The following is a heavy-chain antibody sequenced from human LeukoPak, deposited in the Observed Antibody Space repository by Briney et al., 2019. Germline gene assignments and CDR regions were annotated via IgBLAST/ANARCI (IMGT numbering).Heavy chain of an antibody. J-gene: IGHJ3*01. CDR1: GVTLSIYW. CDR2: IKEDGSDK. V-gene: IGHV3-7*04. D-gene: IGHD3-22*01. CDR3: ARGGPYSDSGGYYHDAFDL. Sequence: GGSLRLSCAASGVTLSIYWMAWVRQARGKGLEWVANIKEDGSDKYYVDSVKGRCTLSRDNAKNSLYLQMNSLRAEDTAVYYCARGGPYSDSGGYYHDAFDLWGRGTVVTVSS.